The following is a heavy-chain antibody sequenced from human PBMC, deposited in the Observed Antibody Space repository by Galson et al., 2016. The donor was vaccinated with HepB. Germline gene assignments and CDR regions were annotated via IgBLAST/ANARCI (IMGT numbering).Heavy chain of an antibody. D-gene: IGHD2-2*01. CDR3: ASHGFGGFCSSGDCYLAY. CDR2: ICYWPNIET. J-gene: IGHJ4*02. Sequence: LSLTCAVSGGSISRSGYCGGWIRRLPGKGLEWIGSICYWPNIETHYNPSLESRVTISVDTSKNQFSLKLTSVTAADTAVYYCASHGFGGFCSSGDCYLAYWGQGTLVTVSS. CDR1: GGSISRSGYC. V-gene: IGHV4-39*01.